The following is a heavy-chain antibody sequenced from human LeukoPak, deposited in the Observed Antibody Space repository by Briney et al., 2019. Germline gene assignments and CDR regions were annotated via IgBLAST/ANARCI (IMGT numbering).Heavy chain of an antibody. CDR3: XRGXQGSTPHDAFDV. Sequence: SETLSLTCTVSGVSITSYYGSWIRQPAGKGMEWIGRTYTSGSSNYNPSLKSRVTMSVDTSKNQFSLKLTSVTAADTAVYYCXRGXQGSTPHDAFDVWGQGTMVTVSS. V-gene: IGHV4-4*07. CDR2: TYTSGSS. J-gene: IGHJ3*01. CDR1: GVSITSYY.